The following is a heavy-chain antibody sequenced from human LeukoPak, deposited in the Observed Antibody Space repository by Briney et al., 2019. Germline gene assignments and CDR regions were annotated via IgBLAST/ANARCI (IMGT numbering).Heavy chain of an antibody. CDR2: ISSSGSTI. Sequence: PGGSLRLSCAASGFTFSSYAVSWVRQAPGKGLEWVSYISSSGSTIYYADSVKGRFTISRDNAKNSLYLQMNSLRAEDTAVYYCARSTPNYDYVWGSYRYSNSFDYWGQGTLVTVSS. CDR1: GFTFSSYA. J-gene: IGHJ4*02. CDR3: ARSTPNYDYVWGSYRYSNSFDY. V-gene: IGHV3-48*04. D-gene: IGHD3-16*02.